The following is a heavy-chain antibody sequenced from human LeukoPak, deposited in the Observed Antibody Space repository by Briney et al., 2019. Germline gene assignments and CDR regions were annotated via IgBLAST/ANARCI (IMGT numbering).Heavy chain of an antibody. CDR3: AREDQYCSSTSCEMGGFDY. Sequence: SVKVSCKASGGTFSSYAISWVRQAPGQGLEWMGGIIPIFGTANYAQKFQGRVTITADESTSTAYMELSSLRSEDTAVYYCAREDQYCSSTSCEMGGFDYWGQGTLFTVSS. CDR1: GGTFSSYA. CDR2: IIPIFGTA. J-gene: IGHJ4*02. D-gene: IGHD2-2*01. V-gene: IGHV1-69*13.